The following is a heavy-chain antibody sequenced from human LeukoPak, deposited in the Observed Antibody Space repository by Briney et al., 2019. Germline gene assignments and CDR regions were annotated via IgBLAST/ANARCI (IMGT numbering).Heavy chain of an antibody. CDR3: AKEDRPNGSFDL. CDR1: GFTFSTYA. CDR2: ISSSGIHM. V-gene: IGHV3-21*04. J-gene: IGHJ3*01. Sequence: GGSLRLSCAVSGFTFSTYAMNWVRQAPGRGLEWVSGISSSGIHMYYADSVKGRFTISRDNSKNTLYLQMNSLRAEDTAVYYCAKEDRPNGSFDLWGQGTLVTVSS. D-gene: IGHD1-14*01.